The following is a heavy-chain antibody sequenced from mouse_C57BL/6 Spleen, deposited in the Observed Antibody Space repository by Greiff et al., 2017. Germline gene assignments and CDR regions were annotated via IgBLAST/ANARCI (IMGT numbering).Heavy chain of an antibody. CDR3: ARRKGPCDSNLYAMDY. CDR2: IDPETGGT. CDR1: GYPFTDYE. Sequence: QVQLQQSGAELVRPGASVTLSCKASGYPFTDYEMHWVKQTPVHGLEWIGAIDPETGGTAYNQKFKGKAILTADKSSSTAYMELRSLTSEDSAVYYCARRKGPCDSNLYAMDYWGQGTSVTVSS. V-gene: IGHV1-15*01. J-gene: IGHJ4*01. D-gene: IGHD2-5*01.